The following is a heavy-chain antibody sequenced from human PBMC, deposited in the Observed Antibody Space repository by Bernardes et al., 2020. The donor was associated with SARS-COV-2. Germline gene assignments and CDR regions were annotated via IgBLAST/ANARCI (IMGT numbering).Heavy chain of an antibody. CDR1: GFTANS. V-gene: IGHV3-53*05. J-gene: IGHJ6*03. D-gene: IGHD3-10*01. Sequence: GSLRLSCVASGFTANSMTWVRQAPGMELEWVSVIYTDGRTYYAESVKGRFTISRDQSRTTVSLQMNNLRPEDTAVYYCVNSRGFYYYYMDVWGKGTTVTVSS. CDR2: IYTDGRT. CDR3: VNSRGFYYYYMDV.